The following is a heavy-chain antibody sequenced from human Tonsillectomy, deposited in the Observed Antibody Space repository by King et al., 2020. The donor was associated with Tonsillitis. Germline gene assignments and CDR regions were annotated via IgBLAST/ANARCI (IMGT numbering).Heavy chain of an antibody. J-gene: IGHJ6*02. CDR2: IIPIFGTA. Sequence: VQLVESGAEVKKPGSSVKVSCKASGGTFSSYAISWVRQAPGQGLEWMGGIIPIFGTANYAQKFQGRVTITADESTSTAYMELSSLRSQDTAVYYCAREDRPYSSGWSEPGYYGMDVWGQGTTVTVSS. V-gene: IGHV1-69*01. D-gene: IGHD6-19*01. CDR1: GGTFSSYA. CDR3: AREDRPYSSGWSEPGYYGMDV.